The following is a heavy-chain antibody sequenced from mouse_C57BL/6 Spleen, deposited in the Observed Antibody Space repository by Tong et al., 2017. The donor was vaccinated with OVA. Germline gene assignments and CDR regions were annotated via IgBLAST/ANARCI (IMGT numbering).Heavy chain of an antibody. CDR2: VYPYNGGT. V-gene: IGHV1-36*01. J-gene: IGHJ2*01. Sequence: EVQLQESGPVLVKPGPSVKISCKASGFTFTNYYMHWVKQSHGKSLEWIGLVYPYNGGTSYNQKFKGKATLTVDQSSSTAYMQLNSLTSEDSAVYYCARSYYGNPFDYWGQGTTLTVSS. D-gene: IGHD2-1*01. CDR3: ARSYYGNPFDY. CDR1: GFTFTNYY.